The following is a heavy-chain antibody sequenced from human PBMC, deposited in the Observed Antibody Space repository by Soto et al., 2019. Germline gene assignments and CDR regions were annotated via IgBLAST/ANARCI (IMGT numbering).Heavy chain of an antibody. J-gene: IGHJ5*02. Sequence: SETLSLTCTVSGGSISSGGYYWSWIRQHPGKGLEWIGYIYYSGSTYYNPSLKSRVTISVDTSKNQFSLKLSSVTAADTAVYYCARAGGVAARVGWFDPWGQGTPVTVSS. D-gene: IGHD6-6*01. CDR2: IYYSGST. CDR1: GGSISSGGYY. CDR3: ARAGGVAARVGWFDP. V-gene: IGHV4-31*03.